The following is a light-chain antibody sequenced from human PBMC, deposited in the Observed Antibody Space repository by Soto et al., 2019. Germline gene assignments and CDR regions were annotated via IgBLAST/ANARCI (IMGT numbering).Light chain of an antibody. CDR1: QGISSY. Sequence: AIRMTQSPSSFSASTGDGVTITCRASQGISSYLAWYQQKPGKAPKLLIYAASTLQSGVPSRFSGSGSGTDFTLTISCLQSEDFATYYCQQYYSSLTFGGGTKVEIK. J-gene: IGKJ4*01. CDR3: QQYYSSLT. V-gene: IGKV1-8*01. CDR2: AAS.